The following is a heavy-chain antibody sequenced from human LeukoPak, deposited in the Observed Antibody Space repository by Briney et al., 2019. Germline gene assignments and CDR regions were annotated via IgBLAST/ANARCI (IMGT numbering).Heavy chain of an antibody. J-gene: IGHJ3*02. D-gene: IGHD2-2*01. V-gene: IGHV4-38-2*02. CDR1: GYSISSGHY. Sequence: PSETLSLTCTVSGYSISSGHYWGWIRQPPGKGLEWIGSIYYSGSTYYNPSLKSRVTISVDTSKNQFSLKLSSVTAADTAVYYCARRLTRPRRYCSSTSCPRHDAFDIWGQGTMVTVSS. CDR3: ARRLTRPRRYCSSTSCPRHDAFDI. CDR2: IYYSGST.